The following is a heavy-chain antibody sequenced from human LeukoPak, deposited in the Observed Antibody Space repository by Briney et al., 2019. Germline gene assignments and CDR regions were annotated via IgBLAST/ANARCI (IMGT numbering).Heavy chain of an antibody. CDR3: ARLDRVSWSHFDY. D-gene: IGHD2-8*02. V-gene: IGHV4-39*02. J-gene: IGHJ4*02. Sequence: PETLSHTPSLSGGSHSISSYYGGWARQPRRAGLELHGFIYYIGRYYYNPSLKSHVTTSVDASKNHFSLNLSSLTPAHAAPYNRARLDRVSWSHFDYWGQGALVTVSS. CDR2: IYYIGRY. CDR1: GGSHSISSYY.